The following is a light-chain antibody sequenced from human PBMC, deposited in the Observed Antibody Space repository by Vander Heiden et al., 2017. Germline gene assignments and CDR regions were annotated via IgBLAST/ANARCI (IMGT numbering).Light chain of an antibody. V-gene: IGKV1-39*01. CDR3: QQRDSTPIT. J-gene: IGKJ4*01. Sequence: DIQMTQSPSSLSASVRDRVTITCRASQSISSYLNWYQQKPGKAPKLLIYAASSLQSGVPSRFSGSGSGTDFTLTISRLQPEDFATYYCQQRDSTPITFGGGTKVEIK. CDR1: QSISSY. CDR2: AAS.